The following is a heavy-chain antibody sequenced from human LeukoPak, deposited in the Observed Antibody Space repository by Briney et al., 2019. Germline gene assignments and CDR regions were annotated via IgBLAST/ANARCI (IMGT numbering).Heavy chain of an antibody. Sequence: VASVKVSCKASGGTFSSYAISWVRQAPGQGLEWMGGIIPIFGTANYAQKFQGRVTITTDESTSTAYMELSSLRSEDTAVYYCARDPESNTWLQADYWGQGTLVTVSS. J-gene: IGHJ4*02. CDR1: GGTFSSYA. D-gene: IGHD5-24*01. CDR3: ARDPESNTWLQADY. CDR2: IIPIFGTA. V-gene: IGHV1-69*05.